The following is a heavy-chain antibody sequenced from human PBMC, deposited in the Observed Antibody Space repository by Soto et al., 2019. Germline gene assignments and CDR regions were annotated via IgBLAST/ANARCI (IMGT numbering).Heavy chain of an antibody. CDR2: INHSGST. CDR3: ATIPNSGSSRVMGY. V-gene: IGHV4-34*01. D-gene: IGHD1-26*01. Sequence: QVPLQQWGAGLLKPSETLSLTCAVYGGSFSGYYWSWIRQPPGKGLEWIGEINHSGSTNYNPSLKSRVTISVDTSKNQFSLKLSSVTAADTAVYYCATIPNSGSSRVMGYWGQGTLVTVSS. CDR1: GGSFSGYY. J-gene: IGHJ4*02.